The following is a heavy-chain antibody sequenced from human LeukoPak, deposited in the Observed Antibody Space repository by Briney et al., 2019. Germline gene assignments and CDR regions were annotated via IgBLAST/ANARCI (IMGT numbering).Heavy chain of an antibody. J-gene: IGHJ4*02. CDR1: GFSFSSYA. CDR2: IWFDGSKT. Sequence: GRSLRLSCVASGFSFSSYAMHWVRQAPGKGLEWVAAIWFDGSKTYYEDSVKGRFTISRDNSKNTLYLQMNSLRAEDSAVYYCARDPTLNWGTKYYFDYWGQGTLVTVSS. V-gene: IGHV3-33*01. D-gene: IGHD7-27*01. CDR3: ARDPTLNWGTKYYFDY.